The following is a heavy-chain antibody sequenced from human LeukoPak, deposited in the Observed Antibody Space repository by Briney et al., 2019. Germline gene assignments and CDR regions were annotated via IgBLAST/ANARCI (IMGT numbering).Heavy chain of an antibody. CDR3: ARGYSSREPPFDP. CDR1: GGSFSGYY. V-gene: IGHV4-59*10. CDR2: IYTSGST. D-gene: IGHD6-13*01. J-gene: IGHJ5*02. Sequence: PSETLSLTCAVYGGSFSGYYWSWIRQPPGKGLEWIGRIYTSGSTLYNPSLKSRVTISVDTSKNQFSLKLSSVTAADTAVYYCARGYSSREPPFDPWGQGTLVTVSS.